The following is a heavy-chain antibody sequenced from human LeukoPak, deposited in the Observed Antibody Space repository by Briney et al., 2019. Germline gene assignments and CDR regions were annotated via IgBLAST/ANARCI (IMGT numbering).Heavy chain of an antibody. Sequence: ASVRVSCKASGYTFTDYAIVWVRQAPGPGLEWMGWISAYNGYTNYAQSLQGRVTITTDTSTSTAYMELRSLRSDDTAMYFCARVGGTYEALVDYWGQGTLVTVSS. V-gene: IGHV1-18*01. CDR1: GYTFTDYA. J-gene: IGHJ4*02. D-gene: IGHD1-26*01. CDR3: ARVGGTYEALVDY. CDR2: ISAYNGYT.